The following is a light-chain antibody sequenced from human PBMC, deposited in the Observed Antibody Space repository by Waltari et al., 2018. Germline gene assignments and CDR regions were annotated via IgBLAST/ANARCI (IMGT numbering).Light chain of an antibody. CDR2: GAS. Sequence: RASQSINSSYLAWYQQKPGQAPRLLIYGASSRATGIPDRFSGSGSGTDFTLIISRLEPEDFAVYYCQHYGSASMYTFGQGTKLEIK. V-gene: IGKV3-20*01. CDR1: QSINSSY. CDR3: QHYGSASMYT. J-gene: IGKJ2*01.